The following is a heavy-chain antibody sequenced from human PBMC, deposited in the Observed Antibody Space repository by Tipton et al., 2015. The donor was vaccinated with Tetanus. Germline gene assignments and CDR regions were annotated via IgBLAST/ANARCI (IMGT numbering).Heavy chain of an antibody. V-gene: IGHV3-23*01. D-gene: IGHD2-21*02. CDR1: GASINSSD. J-gene: IGHJ4*02. CDR2: ITGNGGTT. CDR3: VRDSGAYCGGDCYTGLDY. Sequence: GLVKPSGTLSLTCGVSGASINSSDWWTWVRQAPGKGLEWVSTITGNGGTTYYADSVRGRFPISRDDSKNTLYLQMNSLRAEDTAVYYCVRDSGAYCGGDCYTGLDYWGQGTMVTVSS.